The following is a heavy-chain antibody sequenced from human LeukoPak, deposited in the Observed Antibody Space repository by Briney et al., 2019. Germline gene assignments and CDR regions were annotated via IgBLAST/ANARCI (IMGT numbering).Heavy chain of an antibody. CDR3: AKVDIPSGNYGGYFDY. Sequence: TSETLSLTCSVSGGSITSFYWSWIRQPAGKGLEWIGRIYTTGSTTYNPSLKSRVTMSVDTSKNQFSLKLSSVTAADTAVYYCAKVDIPSGNYGGYFDYWGQGTLVTVSP. D-gene: IGHD1-26*01. J-gene: IGHJ4*02. V-gene: IGHV4-4*07. CDR1: GGSITSFY. CDR2: IYTTGST.